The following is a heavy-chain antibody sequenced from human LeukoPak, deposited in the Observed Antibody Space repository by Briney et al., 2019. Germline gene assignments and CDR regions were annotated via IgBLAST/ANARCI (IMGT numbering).Heavy chain of an antibody. J-gene: IGHJ4*02. CDR1: GFTFSSYS. CDR2: ISSSSSYI. V-gene: IGHV3-21*01. D-gene: IGHD2-2*01. CDR3: ASPGRYCSSTSCYDY. Sequence: GGSLRLSCAASGFTFSSYSMNWVRQAPGKGLEWVSSISSSSSYIYYADSVKGRFTISRDNAKNSLYLQMNSLRAEDTAVYYCASPGRYCSSTSCYDYWGQGTLVTVSS.